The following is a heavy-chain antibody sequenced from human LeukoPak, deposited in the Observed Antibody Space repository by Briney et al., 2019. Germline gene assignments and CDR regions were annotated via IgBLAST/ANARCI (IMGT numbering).Heavy chain of an antibody. D-gene: IGHD6-6*01. J-gene: IGHJ3*02. Sequence: GASVKVSCKASGGTFSSYAITWVRQAPGQGLEWMGGIIPIFGTRNYAQEFQGRVTITTDESTTMAYMELSSLRSEDTAVYYCTRGRSAGQLVSDAFDIWGQGTMVTVSS. CDR2: IIPIFGTR. V-gene: IGHV1-69*05. CDR1: GGTFSSYA. CDR3: TRGRSAGQLVSDAFDI.